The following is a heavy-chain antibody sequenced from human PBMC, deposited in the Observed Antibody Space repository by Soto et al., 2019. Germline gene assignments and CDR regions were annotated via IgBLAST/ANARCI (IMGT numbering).Heavy chain of an antibody. J-gene: IGHJ4*02. Sequence: GESLKISWNGSGYSFTSYWIGWVRQIPGKGLEWMGIIYPGDSDTRYSPSFQGQVTISADKSISTAYLQWSSLKASDTAMYYCARGPRVFGVVRSTVFDYWGQGTLVTVSS. V-gene: IGHV5-51*01. D-gene: IGHD3-3*01. CDR2: IYPGDSDT. CDR3: ARGPRVFGVVRSTVFDY. CDR1: GYSFTSYW.